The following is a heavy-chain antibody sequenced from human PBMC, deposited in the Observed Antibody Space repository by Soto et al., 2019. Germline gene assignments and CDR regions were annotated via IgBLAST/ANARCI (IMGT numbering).Heavy chain of an antibody. J-gene: IGHJ3*02. CDR1: GYTFTSYG. D-gene: IGHD3-9*01. CDR2: ISAYNGNT. V-gene: IGHV1-18*01. Sequence: ASVKVSCKASGYTFTSYGISWVRQAPGQGLEWMGWISAYNGNTNYAQKLQGRVTMTTDTSTSTAYMELRSLRSDDTAVYYCARVPSDAGVRYYDILTGYRDDAFDIWGQGTMVTVSS. CDR3: ARVPSDAGVRYYDILTGYRDDAFDI.